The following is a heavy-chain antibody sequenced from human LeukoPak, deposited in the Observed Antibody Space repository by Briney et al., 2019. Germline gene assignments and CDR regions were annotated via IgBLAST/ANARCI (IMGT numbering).Heavy chain of an antibody. J-gene: IGHJ4*02. Sequence: GGSLRPSCAASGFTFSSYWMSWVRQAPGKGLEWVANIKQDGSEKYYVDSVKGRFTISRDNAKNSLYLQMNSLRAEDTAVYYCARRAGAYSHPYDYWGQGTLVTVSS. D-gene: IGHD4/OR15-4a*01. CDR3: ARRAGAYSHPYDY. CDR2: IKQDGSEK. CDR1: GFTFSSYW. V-gene: IGHV3-7*03.